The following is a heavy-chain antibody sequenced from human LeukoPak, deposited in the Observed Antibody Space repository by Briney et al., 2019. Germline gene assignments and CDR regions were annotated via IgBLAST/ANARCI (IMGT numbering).Heavy chain of an antibody. CDR1: GYSFTSYW. Sequence: GESLKISCKGSGYSFTSYWIGWVRQMPGKGLEWMGIIYPGDSDTRYSPSFQGQVTISADKSISTAYLQWSSLKASDTAMYYCARIRMVRGVIITFDYWGQGTLVIVSS. D-gene: IGHD3-10*01. CDR3: ARIRMVRGVIITFDY. J-gene: IGHJ4*02. CDR2: IYPGDSDT. V-gene: IGHV5-51*01.